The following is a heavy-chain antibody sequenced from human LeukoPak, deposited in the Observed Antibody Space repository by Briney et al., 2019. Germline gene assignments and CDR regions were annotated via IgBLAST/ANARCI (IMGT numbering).Heavy chain of an antibody. CDR1: GDSVSSGSAA. CDR2: TYYKSKWYN. J-gene: IGHJ4*02. V-gene: IGHV6-1*01. CDR3: ARGSGGFFDY. Sequence: SQTLSFTCAISGDSVSSGSAAWNWTRQSPLRGLEWLGRTYYKSKWYNDYAVSVKSRITIHPDTSKNKFSLQLNPVTPEDTAVYYCARGSGGFFDYWGRGTLVSVSS. D-gene: IGHD3-16*01.